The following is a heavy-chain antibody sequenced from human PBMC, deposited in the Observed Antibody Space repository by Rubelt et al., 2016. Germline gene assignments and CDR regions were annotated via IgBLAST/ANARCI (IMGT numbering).Heavy chain of an antibody. J-gene: IGHJ3*02. V-gene: IGHV1-18*01. CDR1: GYTFTSYG. CDR3: ARDQLALYAFDI. Sequence: QVQLVQSGAVVKKPGASVKVSCKASGYTFTSYGISWVRQAPGQGLEWMGWISAYDGNTNYAQKLQGRVTMTTDTSTSTAYMELRSLRSDETAVYFCARDQLALYAFDIWGQGTMVTVSS. D-gene: IGHD1-1*01. CDR2: ISAYDGNT.